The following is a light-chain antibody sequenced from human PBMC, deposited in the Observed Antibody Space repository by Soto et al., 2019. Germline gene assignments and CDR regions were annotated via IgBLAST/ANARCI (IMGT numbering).Light chain of an antibody. CDR1: QSVSNS. Sequence: EIVLTQSPATLSLSPGERVTLSCRASQSVSNSLAWYQQKPAQTPRLLIYDASNRATGIPARFSGNGSGTDVTLTISALEPEDFAVYYCQQRSNWPLSITFGQGTRLEIK. CDR2: DAS. J-gene: IGKJ5*01. CDR3: QQRSNWPLSIT. V-gene: IGKV3-11*01.